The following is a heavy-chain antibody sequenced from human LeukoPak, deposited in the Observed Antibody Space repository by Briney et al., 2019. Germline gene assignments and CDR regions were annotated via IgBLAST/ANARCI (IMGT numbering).Heavy chain of an antibody. Sequence: PGGSLRLSCAASGFTFTSYVMTWVRHAPGKGLEWVSSISGSGGSTWYADSVKGRFTISRDNSKNTIYLQMNSLRAEDTASYYCAKAGQGDNWGQGTLVIVSS. J-gene: IGHJ4*02. CDR3: AKAGQGDN. CDR2: ISGSGGST. CDR1: GFTFTSYV. V-gene: IGHV3-23*01.